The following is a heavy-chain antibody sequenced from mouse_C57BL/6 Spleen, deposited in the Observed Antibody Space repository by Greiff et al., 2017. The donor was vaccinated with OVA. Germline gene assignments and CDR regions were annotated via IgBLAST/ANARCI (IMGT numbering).Heavy chain of an antibody. CDR2: INYDGSST. V-gene: IGHV5-16*01. CDR1: GFTFSDYY. Sequence: EVMLVESEGGLVQPGSSMKLSCTASGFTFSDYYMAWVRQVPEKGLEWVANINYDGSSTYYLDSLKSRFIISRDNAKNILYLQMSSLKSEDTATYYCARVYYYGSSYVGYFDVWGTGTTVTVSS. D-gene: IGHD1-1*01. J-gene: IGHJ1*03. CDR3: ARVYYYGSSYVGYFDV.